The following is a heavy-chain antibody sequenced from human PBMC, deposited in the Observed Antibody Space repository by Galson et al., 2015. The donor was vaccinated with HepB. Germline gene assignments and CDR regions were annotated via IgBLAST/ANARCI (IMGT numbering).Heavy chain of an antibody. J-gene: IGHJ4*02. Sequence: SVKVSCKASGYTFTSYGISWVRQAPGQGLEWMGWISAYNGNTNYAQKLQGRVTMTTDTSTSTAYMELRSLRSDDTAVYYCAREVVSAHYYGSGSYYGTFDYWGQGTLVTVSS. CDR1: GYTFTSYG. CDR2: ISAYNGNT. CDR3: AREVVSAHYYGSGSYYGTFDY. D-gene: IGHD3-10*01. V-gene: IGHV1-18*01.